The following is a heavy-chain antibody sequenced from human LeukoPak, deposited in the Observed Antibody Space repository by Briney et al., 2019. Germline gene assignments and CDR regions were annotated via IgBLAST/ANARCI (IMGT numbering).Heavy chain of an antibody. CDR2: IFYSGIT. V-gene: IGHV4-59*02. J-gene: IGHJ4*02. CDR3: ARGSRGSKSIGSFDY. D-gene: IGHD2-2*01. CDR1: GGSVSSYY. Sequence: SETLSLTCTVSGGSVSSYYWSWIRQPPGKGLEWIGYIFYSGITNYNPSLKSRVTISVDTSKNQFSLKLTSVIAADTAVYYCARGSRGSKSIGSFDYWGQGTLVTVSS.